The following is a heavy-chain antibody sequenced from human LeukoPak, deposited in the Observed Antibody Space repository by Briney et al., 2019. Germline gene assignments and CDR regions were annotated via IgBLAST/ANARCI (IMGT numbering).Heavy chain of an antibody. CDR3: ASLYSGSYYALDY. CDR1: GGSFSDYY. V-gene: IGHV4-34*01. CDR2: MDHSGST. Sequence: PSETLSLTCAVYGGSFSDYYWSWIRQPPGKGLEWIGEMDHSGSTNYNPSLKTRVIISADTSKNQFSLKLTSVTAADTAVYYCASLYSGSYYALDYWGQGTLVTVSS. J-gene: IGHJ4*02. D-gene: IGHD1-26*01.